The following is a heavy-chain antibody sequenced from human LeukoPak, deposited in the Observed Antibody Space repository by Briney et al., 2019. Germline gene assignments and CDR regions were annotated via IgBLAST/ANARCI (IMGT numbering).Heavy chain of an antibody. CDR2: IYYSGST. D-gene: IGHD5-24*01. CDR1: GGSISSYY. J-gene: IGHJ4*02. V-gene: IGHV4-59*08. Sequence: SETLSLTCTVSGGSISSYYWSWIRQPPGKGLEWIGYIYYSGSTNYNPSLKSRVTISVDTSKNQFSLKLSSVTAADTAVYYCARSRLQSGFDYWGQGTLVTVSS. CDR3: ARSRLQSGFDY.